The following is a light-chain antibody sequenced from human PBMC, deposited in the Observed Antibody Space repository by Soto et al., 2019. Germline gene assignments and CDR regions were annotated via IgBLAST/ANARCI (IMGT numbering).Light chain of an antibody. CDR2: VNSDGRH. Sequence: QPVLTQSPSASASRGASVKLTCTLSSRHSSYAIAWHQHQAERGPRFLMKVNSDGRHTKGDGIPYCFSGSSSGAERYLTTSRLQSEDGADYYCQTWGTGIQVFGVGTKLTVL. CDR1: SRHSSYA. CDR3: QTWGTGIQV. J-gene: IGLJ2*01. V-gene: IGLV4-69*02.